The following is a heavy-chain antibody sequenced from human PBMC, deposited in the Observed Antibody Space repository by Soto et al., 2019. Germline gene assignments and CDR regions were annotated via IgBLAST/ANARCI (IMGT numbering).Heavy chain of an antibody. CDR2: IYYSGST. CDR3: AREWYCSSTSCYTEGGPGWFDP. CDR1: GGSISSGDYY. V-gene: IGHV4-30-4*01. D-gene: IGHD2-2*02. Sequence: QVQLQESGPGLVKPSQTLSLTCTVSGGSISSGDYYWSWIRQPPGKGLEWIGYIYYSGSTYYNPSLKSRVTISVDTSKNQFSLKLSSVTAADTAVYYCAREWYCSSTSCYTEGGPGWFDPWGQGTLVTVSS. J-gene: IGHJ5*02.